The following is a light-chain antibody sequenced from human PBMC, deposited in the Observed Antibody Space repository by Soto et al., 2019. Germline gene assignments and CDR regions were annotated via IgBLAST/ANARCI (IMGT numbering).Light chain of an antibody. CDR2: DTS. J-gene: IGKJ1*01. CDR3: QQYGSSSWT. CDR1: QTISRY. Sequence: IVLTQSPVTLSLSPGESATLSCRASQTISRYLAWYQQRPGQAPRLLIYDTSNRAAGVSARFSGSGSGTDFTLTISSLEPEDFAVYYCQQYGSSSWTFGQGTKVEIK. V-gene: IGKV3-11*01.